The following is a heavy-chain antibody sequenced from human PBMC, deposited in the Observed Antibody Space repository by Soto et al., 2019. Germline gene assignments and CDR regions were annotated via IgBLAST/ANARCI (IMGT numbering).Heavy chain of an antibody. CDR1: GGSISSGGYY. J-gene: IGHJ5*02. CDR3: ARDGVQNWFDP. D-gene: IGHD3-10*01. Sequence: SESLSLTCTVSGGSISSGGYYWSWIRQHPGNGLEWIGYIYYSGSTYYNPSLKSRVTISLDTSKNQFSLKLSSVTAADTAVYYCARDGVQNWFDPWGQGTLVTVSS. V-gene: IGHV4-31*03. CDR2: IYYSGST.